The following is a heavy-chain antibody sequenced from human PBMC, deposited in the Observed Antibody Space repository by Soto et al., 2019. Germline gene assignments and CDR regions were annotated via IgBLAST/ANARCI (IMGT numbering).Heavy chain of an antibody. V-gene: IGHV1-8*01. CDR2: MNPNSGNT. CDR3: ARAEPYSTSSPFDY. Sequence: QVQLVQSGAEVKKPGASVKVSCKTSGYTFTNYNINWVRQATGQGLEWMGWMNPNSGNTGYAQKFQGRVTMTRNNSITTASMELSSLRSGDTPVYYCARAEPYSTSSPFDYWGQGTLVTVAS. D-gene: IGHD6-6*01. J-gene: IGHJ4*02. CDR1: GYTFTNYN.